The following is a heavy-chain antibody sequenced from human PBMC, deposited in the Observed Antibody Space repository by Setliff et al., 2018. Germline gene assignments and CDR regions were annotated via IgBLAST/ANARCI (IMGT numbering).Heavy chain of an antibody. Sequence: GGSLRLSCAASGFTFSSYEMNWVRQAPGKGLEWVSYISSSGSTMYYADSVKGRFTISRDNAKNSLYLQMNSLRAEDTAVYYCACPDILTGLYDYWGQGTLVTVPQ. CDR2: ISSSGSTM. CDR3: ACPDILTGLYDY. J-gene: IGHJ4*02. V-gene: IGHV3-48*03. D-gene: IGHD3-9*01. CDR1: GFTFSSYE.